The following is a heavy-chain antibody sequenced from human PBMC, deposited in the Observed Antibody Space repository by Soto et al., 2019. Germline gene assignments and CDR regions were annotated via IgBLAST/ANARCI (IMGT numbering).Heavy chain of an antibody. Sequence: GGSLRLSCAASGFTFSSYGMHWGRQAPGKGLEWVAVISYDGSNKYYADSVKGRFTIPRDNSKNTLYLQMNSLRAEDTAVYYCAITYYDFWSGYFLDYYGMDVWGQGTTVTVSS. CDR1: GFTFSSYG. V-gene: IGHV3-30*03. CDR3: AITYYDFWSGYFLDYYGMDV. CDR2: ISYDGSNK. D-gene: IGHD3-3*01. J-gene: IGHJ6*02.